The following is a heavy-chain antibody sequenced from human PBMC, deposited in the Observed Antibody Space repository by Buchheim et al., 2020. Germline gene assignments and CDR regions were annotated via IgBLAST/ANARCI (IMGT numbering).Heavy chain of an antibody. CDR2: IYYSGSP. J-gene: IGHJ6*02. D-gene: IGHD5-12*01. Sequence: QVQLQESGPGLVKPSQTLSLTCAVSGGSISSGDYYWSWIRQPPGKGLEWIGYIYYSGSPYYNPSLKSRVTISVDTSKNQFSLKLSSVTAADTAVYYCARDRGGYEYYYYYGMDIWCQGTT. CDR3: ARDRGGYEYYYYYGMDI. CDR1: GGSISSGDYY. V-gene: IGHV4-30-4*01.